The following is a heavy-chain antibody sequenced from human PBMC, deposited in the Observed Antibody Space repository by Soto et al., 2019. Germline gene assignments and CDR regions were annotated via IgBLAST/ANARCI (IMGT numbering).Heavy chain of an antibody. CDR3: ASVASRWYPYFLDS. D-gene: IGHD6-13*01. V-gene: IGHV1-69*01. CDR1: EGTFNSYA. CDR2: IIPYYNTL. Sequence: QAQVVQSGAEVRKPGSSVKLSCKASEGTFNSYAIAWVRQAPGQGLEWMGGIIPYYNTLNYAQKFQDRVTIAADDSTNTAYMELSSLRSDDSAVYFCASVASRWYPYFLDSWAQGTLVTVSS. J-gene: IGHJ4*02.